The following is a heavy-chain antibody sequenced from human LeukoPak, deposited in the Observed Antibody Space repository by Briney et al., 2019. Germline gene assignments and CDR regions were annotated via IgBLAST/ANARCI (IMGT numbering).Heavy chain of an antibody. V-gene: IGHV3-64*01. Sequence: GGSLRLSCAASGFSFSSYPMHWVRQAPGKGLEYVSAITSDGGKTYYANSVMGRFIISRDNSKNTLYLQMGSLGVEDMAVYYCAKVGGWGAYYLGGQGTMVTVSS. CDR2: ITSDGGKT. J-gene: IGHJ3*01. CDR1: GFSFSSYP. CDR3: AKVGGWGAYYL. D-gene: IGHD3-16*01.